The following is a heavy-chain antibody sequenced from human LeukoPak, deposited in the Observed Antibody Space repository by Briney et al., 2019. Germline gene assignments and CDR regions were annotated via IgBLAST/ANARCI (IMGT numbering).Heavy chain of an antibody. CDR2: INSDGSTT. CDR3: ARGRVYSAYD. CDR1: GFTFSSYW. J-gene: IGHJ4*02. V-gene: IGHV3-74*01. D-gene: IGHD5-12*01. Sequence: GGSLRLSCAASGFTFSSYWMYWVRQAPGTGLVWVSRINSDGSTTSYADSVKGRFTISRDNAKNTLYLQMNSLRADDTAVYYCARGRVYSAYDWGQGTLVTVSS.